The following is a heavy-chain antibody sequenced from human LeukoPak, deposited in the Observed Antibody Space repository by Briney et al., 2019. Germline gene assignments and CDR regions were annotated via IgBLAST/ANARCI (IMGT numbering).Heavy chain of an antibody. CDR1: GFTFSSFS. CDR2: ITGTSTTI. J-gene: IGHJ4*02. CDR3: AREPGFGDFYFDY. V-gene: IGHV3-48*02. D-gene: IGHD2-21*02. Sequence: PGGSLRLSCAASGFTFSSFSMNWVRQAPGKGLEWISYITGTSTTIYYADSVKGRFTISRDNAKNSLYLQMNSLREEDTAVYYCAREPGFGDFYFDYWGQGTLVTVSS.